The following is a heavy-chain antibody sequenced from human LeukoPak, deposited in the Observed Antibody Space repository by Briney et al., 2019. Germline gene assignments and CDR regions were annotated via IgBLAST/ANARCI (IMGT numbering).Heavy chain of an antibody. CDR2: ISWDGGST. CDR3: AKDITDRGFYYFDY. J-gene: IGHJ4*02. Sequence: GSLRLSCAASGFTFDDYAMHWVRQAPGKGLEWVSLISWDGGSTYYADSVKGRFTISRDNSKNSLYLQMNSLRAEDTALYYCAKDITDRGFYYFDYWGQGTLVTVSS. D-gene: IGHD1-14*01. CDR1: GFTFDDYA. V-gene: IGHV3-43D*03.